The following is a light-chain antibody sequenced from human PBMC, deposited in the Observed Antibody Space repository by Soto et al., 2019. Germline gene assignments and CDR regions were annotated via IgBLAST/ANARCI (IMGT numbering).Light chain of an antibody. J-gene: IGLJ1*01. V-gene: IGLV2-14*03. CDR3: SSYTSSSTRV. CDR1: SRDVGAYDY. Sequence: QPASVSGSPGQSITISCTGTSRDVGAYDYVSWYQQHPDKAPKLMIYEVSNRPSGVSNRFSGSKSVNTATLTISGLQAEDEADYYCSSYTSSSTRVFGTGTKLTVL. CDR2: EVS.